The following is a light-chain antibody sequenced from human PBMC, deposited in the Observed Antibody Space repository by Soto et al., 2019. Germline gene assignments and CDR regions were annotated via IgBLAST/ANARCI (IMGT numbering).Light chain of an antibody. CDR2: EGS. CDR3: CSYAGSSTPLYV. Sequence: QSALTQPASVSGSPGQSITISCTGTSSDVGSYNLVSWYQQHPGKAPKLMIYEGSKRPSGVSYRFSGSKSDNTASLTISGLQAEDEADYYCCSYAGSSTPLYVFGTGTKLTV. CDR1: SSDVGSYNL. J-gene: IGLJ1*01. V-gene: IGLV2-23*01.